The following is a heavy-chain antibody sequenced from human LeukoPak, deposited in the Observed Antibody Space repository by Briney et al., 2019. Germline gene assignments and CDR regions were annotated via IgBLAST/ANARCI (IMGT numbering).Heavy chain of an antibody. CDR2: ISGSSSHI. CDR3: ARDE. CDR1: GFTFSSYN. V-gene: IGHV3-21*01. Sequence: PGGSLRLSCAASGFTFSSYNLNWVSQAPGKGLEWVSSISGSSSHIFYADSMKGRFTISRDNAKNSLYLQMNSLRAEDTGVYYCARDEWGQGTLVIVSS. J-gene: IGHJ4*02.